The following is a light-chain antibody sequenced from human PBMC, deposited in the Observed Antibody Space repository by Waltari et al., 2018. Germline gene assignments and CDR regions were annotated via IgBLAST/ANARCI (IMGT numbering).Light chain of an antibody. CDR3: QQRSNWPLT. J-gene: IGKJ4*01. Sequence: EIVLTQSPATLSLSPGEGVTLSCRASQSVSSYLAWYQQKLGQAPRLLIYDASNRATGIPARFSGSGSGTDFTLTISSLDPEDFAVYYCQQRSNWPLTFGGGTKVEIK. CDR2: DAS. CDR1: QSVSSY. V-gene: IGKV3-11*01.